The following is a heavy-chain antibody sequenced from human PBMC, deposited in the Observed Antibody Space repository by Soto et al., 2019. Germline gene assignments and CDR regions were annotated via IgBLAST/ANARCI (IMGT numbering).Heavy chain of an antibody. CDR1: GFTFSSYW. V-gene: IGHV3-7*01. Sequence: GGSLRLSCAASGFTFSSYWMSWVRQAPGKGLEWVANIKQDGSEKYYVDSVKGRFTISRDNAKNSLYLQMNSLRAEDTAVYYCARDYSGYKDYYYYMDVWGKGTTVTVS. J-gene: IGHJ6*03. CDR3: ARDYSGYKDYYYYMDV. CDR2: IKQDGSEK. D-gene: IGHD5-12*01.